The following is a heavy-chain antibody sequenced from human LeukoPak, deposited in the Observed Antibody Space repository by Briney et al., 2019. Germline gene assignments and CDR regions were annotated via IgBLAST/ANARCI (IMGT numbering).Heavy chain of an antibody. V-gene: IGHV3-23*01. CDR2: ISSGDRT. Sequence: GGSLRLSCAASGFTFSSYAMNWVRQAPGKGLEWVSGISSGDRTFHAESVKGRFTISRDKSKDTLYLQMNSLRAEDTAVYYCAKDATASPYFHWFDNWGQGTQVIVSS. D-gene: IGHD3-9*01. J-gene: IGHJ4*02. CDR1: GFTFSSYA. CDR3: AKDATASPYFHWFDN.